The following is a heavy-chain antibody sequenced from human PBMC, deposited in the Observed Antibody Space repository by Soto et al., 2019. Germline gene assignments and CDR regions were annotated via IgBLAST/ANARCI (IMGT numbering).Heavy chain of an antibody. CDR2: MSPNSGNT. Sequence: GASVKVSCNASGYTCTSYDINWVLQATGQGLEWMGWMSPNSGNTGYAQKFQGRVTMTRNTSISTAYMELSSLRSEDTAVYYCARSGRQIGLRYFDWLQNYYYYYMDVWGKGTTFTVSS. CDR3: ARSGRQIGLRYFDWLQNYYYYYMDV. CDR1: GYTCTSYD. D-gene: IGHD3-9*01. V-gene: IGHV1-8*01. J-gene: IGHJ6*03.